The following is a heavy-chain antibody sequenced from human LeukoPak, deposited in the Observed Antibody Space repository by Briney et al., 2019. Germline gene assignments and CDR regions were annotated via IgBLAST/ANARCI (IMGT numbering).Heavy chain of an antibody. CDR3: ARTYGGNPGPWFGP. D-gene: IGHD4-23*01. Sequence: PSETLSLTCTVSGGSISNSSYYRAWIRQPPGKGLEWIGGISYSGSTYYNPSLKSRVTMSVDTSKNQFSLRLSPVTAADTAVYYCARTYGGNPGPWFGPWGQGTLVTVSS. J-gene: IGHJ5*02. CDR2: ISYSGST. V-gene: IGHV4-39*07. CDR1: GGSISNSSYY.